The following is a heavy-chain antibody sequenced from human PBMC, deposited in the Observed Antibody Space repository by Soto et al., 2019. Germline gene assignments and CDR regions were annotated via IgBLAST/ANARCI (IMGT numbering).Heavy chain of an antibody. J-gene: IGHJ4*02. CDR2: ISGYNGNT. Sequence: QVHLVQSGAEVRKPGASVRVSCKASHYSFTTYGISWVRQAPGQGLEWMGWISGYNGNTNYAQKLQGRVTMTTDTSTYTAYMELRSLRSDDTAIYFCATSSVAGTAFDSWGQVTLVTVSS. CDR1: HYSFTTYG. CDR3: ATSSVAGTAFDS. V-gene: IGHV1-18*01. D-gene: IGHD6-19*01.